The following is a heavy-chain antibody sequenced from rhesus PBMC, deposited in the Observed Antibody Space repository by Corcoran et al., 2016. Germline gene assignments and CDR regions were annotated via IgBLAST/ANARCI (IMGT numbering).Heavy chain of an antibody. CDR3: ARDQPNYRGFDY. J-gene: IGHJ4*01. D-gene: IGHD3-16*01. V-gene: IGHV4-93*01. Sequence: QVQLQESGPAVVKPSETLSLTCAVSGGSISSSNWWSWIRQSPGKGLEWIGGIYGSGGSTEYNPSLKSRVTISIDTSKNQFYLKLSSVTAADTAVYYCARDQPNYRGFDYWGQGVLVTVSS. CDR1: GGSISSSNW. CDR2: IYGSGGST.